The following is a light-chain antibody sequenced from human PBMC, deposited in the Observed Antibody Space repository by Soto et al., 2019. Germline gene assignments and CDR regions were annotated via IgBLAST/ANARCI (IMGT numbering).Light chain of an antibody. CDR1: QSVSSSY. V-gene: IGKV3-20*01. CDR3: QQYGSSPRT. J-gene: IGKJ1*01. CDR2: GAS. Sequence: EIVLTQSPGTLSLSPGERATLSCRASQSVSSSYLAWYQQTPGQAPRLLIYGASSRATGIPDRFSGSGSGTDFILTISRLEPEDFAVYYCQQYGSSPRTFGQGTKVEIK.